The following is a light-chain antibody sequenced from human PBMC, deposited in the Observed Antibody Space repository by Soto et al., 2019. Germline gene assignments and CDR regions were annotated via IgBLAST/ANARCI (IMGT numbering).Light chain of an antibody. CDR3: QQYGDCNSPRYS. Sequence: EIVLTQSPGTLSLSPGERVTLSYRASQTVTSNYLAWYQQKPGQAPRLLIYATSSRATGIPDRFSGSGSGIDFSLTINRLEPEDFAVYYCQQYGDCNSPRYSFGQGTKLEIK. J-gene: IGKJ2*03. CDR1: QTVTSNY. V-gene: IGKV3-20*01. CDR2: ATS.